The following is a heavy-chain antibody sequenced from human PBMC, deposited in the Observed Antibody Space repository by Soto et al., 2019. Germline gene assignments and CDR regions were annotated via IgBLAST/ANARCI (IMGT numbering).Heavy chain of an antibody. V-gene: IGHV4-59*01. CDR2: MYSSGSS. D-gene: IGHD2-15*01. Sequence: QVQLQESGPGLVKPSETLSLTCTVSGVSITSYKWTWIRQSPGKGLEWIAYMYSSGSSRYNPSLKSRATISMDTFRTQYSLQLNSATAADTAVYYCAREWSAFDYWGQGILVTVSS. CDR1: GVSITSYK. J-gene: IGHJ4*02. CDR3: AREWSAFDY.